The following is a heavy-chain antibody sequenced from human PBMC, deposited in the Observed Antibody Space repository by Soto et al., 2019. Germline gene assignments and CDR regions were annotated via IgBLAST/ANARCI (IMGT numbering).Heavy chain of an antibody. CDR2: TYSGGST. D-gene: IGHD1-26*01. J-gene: IGHJ6*02. CDR1: GFTVSTYN. CDR3: ARKLSGAVQGWAYGMDV. Sequence: GGSLRLSCAASGFTVSTYNMIWVRQAPVKGLEWVSVTYSGGSTQYADSVKGRFTVSRDNSKNTLYLQMSSLRDEDTAVYYCARKLSGAVQGWAYGMDVWGRGTTVTVSS. V-gene: IGHV3-53*01.